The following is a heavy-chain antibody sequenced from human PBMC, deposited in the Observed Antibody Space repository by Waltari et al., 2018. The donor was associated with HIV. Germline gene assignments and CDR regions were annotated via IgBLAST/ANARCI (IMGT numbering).Heavy chain of an antibody. CDR2: ISTSSSTI. V-gene: IGHV3-48*01. D-gene: IGHD5-18*01. Sequence: EVQLVESGGGLVQPGGSLRLSCAASGFRFSTSSMSWVPQAPGKGLEWVSYISTSSSTIYYADSVKGRFTISRDNAKNSLYLQMNSLRAEDTAVYYCARDRNSRGAFEIWGQGTMVTVSS. CDR3: ARDRNSRGAFEI. J-gene: IGHJ3*02. CDR1: GFRFSTSS.